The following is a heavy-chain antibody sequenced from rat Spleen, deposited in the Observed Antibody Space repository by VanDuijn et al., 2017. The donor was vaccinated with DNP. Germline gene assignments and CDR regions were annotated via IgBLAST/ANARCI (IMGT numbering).Heavy chain of an antibody. D-gene: IGHD1-12*02. J-gene: IGHJ2*01. CDR1: GFTFSNSG. CDR3: TTDALYYYDGPHY. CDR2: ISDDGSRT. Sequence: EVQLVESGGGLVQPGRSLKLSCAASGFTFSNSGMHWIRQAPKNGLEWVAIISDDGSRTYYRDSVKGRFTISRDNAKSSLYLQMDSLRSEDTATYYCTTDALYYYDGPHYWGQGVMVTVSS. V-gene: IGHV5-19*01.